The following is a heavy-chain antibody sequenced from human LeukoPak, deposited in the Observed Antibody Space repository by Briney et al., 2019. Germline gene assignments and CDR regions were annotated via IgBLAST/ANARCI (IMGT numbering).Heavy chain of an antibody. Sequence: SETPSLTCAVYGGSFSGYYWSWIRQPPGKGLEWIGEINHSGSTNYNPSLKSRVTISVDTSKNQFSLKLSSVTAADTAVYYCARGRYDIPQYYFDYWGQGTLVTVSS. CDR1: GGSFSGYY. CDR3: ARGRYDIPQYYFDY. CDR2: INHSGST. D-gene: IGHD3-9*01. V-gene: IGHV4-34*01. J-gene: IGHJ4*02.